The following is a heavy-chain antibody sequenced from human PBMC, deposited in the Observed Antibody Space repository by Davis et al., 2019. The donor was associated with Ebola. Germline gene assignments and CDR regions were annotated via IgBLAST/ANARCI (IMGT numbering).Heavy chain of an antibody. CDR3: TTTTVTFDY. D-gene: IGHD4-17*01. J-gene: IGHJ4*02. V-gene: IGHV3-73*01. CDR2: IRSKAHSTTT. Sequence: RGSLRLSCAASAFTFSGSAMHWVRPASGKGLEWVGRIRSKAHSTTTAYAASVKGRFTISRDDSKTTAYLQMNSLKTEDTAVYYCTTTTVTFDYWGQGTLVTVSS. CDR1: AFTFSGSA.